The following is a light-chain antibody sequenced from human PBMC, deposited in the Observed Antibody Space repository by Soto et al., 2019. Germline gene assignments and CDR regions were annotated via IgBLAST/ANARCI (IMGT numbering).Light chain of an antibody. CDR1: QSIANY. CDR3: LQRSSSPWT. CDR2: AAS. J-gene: IGKJ1*01. V-gene: IGKV1-39*01. Sequence: DVQMTQSPSSLSASVGGRVTITCRASQSIANYLNWFQQKPGKAPELLIYAASSLQSGVPSRFSGSGSGTEFTLTISSLQPEDFATYYCLQRSSSPWTFGQGTKVEIK.